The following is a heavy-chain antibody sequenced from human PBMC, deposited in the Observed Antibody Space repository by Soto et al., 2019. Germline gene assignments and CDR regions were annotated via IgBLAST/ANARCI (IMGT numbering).Heavy chain of an antibody. CDR2: IYYSGST. J-gene: IGHJ5*02. Sequence: SETLSLTCTVSGGSISSSSYYWGWIRQPPGKGLEWIGSIYYSGSTYYNPSLKSRVTISVDTSKNQFSLKLSSVTAADTAVYYCARTGPLAYYYDSSGYDPLSWFDPWGQGTLVTVSS. CDR1: GGSISSSSYY. V-gene: IGHV4-39*01. D-gene: IGHD3-22*01. CDR3: ARTGPLAYYYDSSGYDPLSWFDP.